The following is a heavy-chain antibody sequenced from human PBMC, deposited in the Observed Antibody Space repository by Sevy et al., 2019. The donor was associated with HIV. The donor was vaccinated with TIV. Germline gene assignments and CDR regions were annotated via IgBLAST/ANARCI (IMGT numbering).Heavy chain of an antibody. V-gene: IGHV3-21*04. Sequence: LGGSLRLSCAASGFTFRSYSMNRVRQAPGSGLEWVSSITSSTSFIFYADPVKGRFTISRDNAKNSLFLQMNSLRAEDTVVYYCARPTSGLSEYEPLDNARFYGMDVWGQGTTVTVSS. D-gene: IGHD1-20*01. CDR2: ITSSTSFI. CDR1: GFTFRSYS. CDR3: ARPTSGLSEYEPLDNARFYGMDV. J-gene: IGHJ6*02.